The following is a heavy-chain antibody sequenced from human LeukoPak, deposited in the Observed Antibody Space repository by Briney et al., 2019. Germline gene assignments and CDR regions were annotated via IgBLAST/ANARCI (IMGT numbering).Heavy chain of an antibody. CDR2: ISSSSSSYI. V-gene: IGHV3-21*01. J-gene: IGHJ4*02. CDR3: ARDLLYSYAN. CDR1: GFTFSSYA. Sequence: GGSLRLSCAASGFTFSSYAMSWVRQAPGKGLEWVSSISSSSSSYIYYADSVKGRFTISRDNAKNSLYLQMNSLRAEDTAVYYCARDLLYSYANWGQGTLVTVSS. D-gene: IGHD5-18*01.